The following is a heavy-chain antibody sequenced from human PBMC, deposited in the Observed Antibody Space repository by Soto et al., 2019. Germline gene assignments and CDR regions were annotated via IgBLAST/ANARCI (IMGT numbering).Heavy chain of an antibody. J-gene: IGHJ4*02. CDR1: GFTFSSYG. V-gene: IGHV3-33*01. D-gene: IGHD6-13*01. CDR3: ASTSGIAAAGTSVTTDY. CDR2: IWYDGSNK. Sequence: PGGSLRLSCAASGFTFSSYGMHWVRQAPGKGLEWVAVIWYDGSNKYYADSVKGRFTISRDNSKNTLYLQMNSLRAEDTAVYYCASTSGIAAAGTSVTTDYWGQGTLVTVSS.